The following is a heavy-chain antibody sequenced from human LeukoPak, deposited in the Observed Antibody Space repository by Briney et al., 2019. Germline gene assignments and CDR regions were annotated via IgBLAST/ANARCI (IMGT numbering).Heavy chain of an antibody. D-gene: IGHD3-3*01. V-gene: IGHV1-2*02. J-gene: IGHJ6*02. CDR3: ARHVFGVDRGYYYGMDV. CDR1: GYTFTGYY. Sequence: GASVKVSCKASGYTFTGYYMHWVRQAPGQGLEWMGWINPNSGGTNYAQKFQGRVTMTRDTSISTAYMELSRLRSDDTAVYYCARHVFGVDRGYYYGMDVWGQGTTVTVSS. CDR2: INPNSGGT.